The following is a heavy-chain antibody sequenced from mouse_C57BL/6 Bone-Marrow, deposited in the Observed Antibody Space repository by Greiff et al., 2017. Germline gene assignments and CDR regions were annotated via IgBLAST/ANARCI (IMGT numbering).Heavy chain of an antibody. Sequence: VQLQQSDAELVKPGASVKISCKVSGYTFTDHTIHWMKQRPEQGLEWIGYIYPRDGSTKYNEKFKRKATLTADKSSSTAYMQLNSLTSEDSAVYFCARWGEWLRYYFDYWGQGTTLTVSS. D-gene: IGHD2-2*01. V-gene: IGHV1-78*01. CDR1: GYTFTDHT. CDR2: IYPRDGST. CDR3: ARWGEWLRYYFDY. J-gene: IGHJ2*01.